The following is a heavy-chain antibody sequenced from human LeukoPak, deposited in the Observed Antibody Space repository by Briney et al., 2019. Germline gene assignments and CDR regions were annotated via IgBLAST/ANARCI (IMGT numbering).Heavy chain of an antibody. CDR1: GYTFTGYY. Sequence: ASVKVSCKTSGYTFTGYYMHWVRQAPGQGLEWMGWINPNSGDTKYRQNFQGRLTMTRDTSISTAYMELSSLRSDDTAVYYCARIWFGEDPFFDYWGQGTLVTVSS. V-gene: IGHV1-2*02. CDR2: INPNSGDT. D-gene: IGHD3-10*01. CDR3: ARIWFGEDPFFDY. J-gene: IGHJ4*02.